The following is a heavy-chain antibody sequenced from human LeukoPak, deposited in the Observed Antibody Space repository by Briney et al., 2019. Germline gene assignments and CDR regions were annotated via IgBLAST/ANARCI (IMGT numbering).Heavy chain of an antibody. J-gene: IGHJ4*02. V-gene: IGHV3-21*01. Sequence: GGSLRLSCAASGFTFSSYSMNWVRQAPGKGLEWVSSISSSSSYIYYADSVKGRFTISRDNAKNSLYLQMNSLRAEDTAVYYCARDEVRGVAFDYWGQGTLDTVSS. D-gene: IGHD3-10*01. CDR1: GFTFSSYS. CDR3: ARDEVRGVAFDY. CDR2: ISSSSSYI.